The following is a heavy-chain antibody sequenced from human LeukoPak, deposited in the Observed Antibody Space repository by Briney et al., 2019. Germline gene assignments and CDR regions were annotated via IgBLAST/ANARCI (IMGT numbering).Heavy chain of an antibody. CDR3: ARFFPQKWELPGKWFAP. D-gene: IGHD1-26*01. J-gene: IGHJ5*02. V-gene: IGHV1-18*01. CDR1: GYTFNSYG. CDR2: ISTYNGHT. Sequence: ASVKVSCKASGYTFNSYGISWVRQAPGQGLEWMGWISTYNGHTNYAQKVQDRVTVTRDTSTSTVYMELRSLRYDDTAVYYCARFFPQKWELPGKWFAPWGQGTLVTVSS.